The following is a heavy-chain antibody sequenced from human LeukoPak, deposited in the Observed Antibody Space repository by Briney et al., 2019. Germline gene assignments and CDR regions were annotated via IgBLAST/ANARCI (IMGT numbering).Heavy chain of an antibody. CDR2: ISSSSSYI. CDR3: ARGTGNLRGVPPRFWFDP. D-gene: IGHD3-10*01. J-gene: IGHJ5*02. V-gene: IGHV3-21*01. Sequence: GGSLRLSCAASGFTFSSYSMNWVRQAPGKGLEWVSSISSSSSYIYYADSVKGRFTISRDNAKNSLYLQLNSLRAEDTAVYYCARGTGNLRGVPPRFWFDPWGQGTLVTISS. CDR1: GFTFSSYS.